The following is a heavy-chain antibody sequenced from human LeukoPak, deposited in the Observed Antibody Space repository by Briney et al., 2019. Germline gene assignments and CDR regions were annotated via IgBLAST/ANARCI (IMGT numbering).Heavy chain of an antibody. CDR1: GFTFSSYT. CDR3: ARCITAAWDWFDP. CDR2: ILSDGGNK. V-gene: IGHV3-30-3*01. J-gene: IGHJ5*02. D-gene: IGHD6-13*01. Sequence: GGSLRLSCAASGFTFSSYTMNWVRQASGKGLEWVALILSDGGNKYYADSVRGRFTVSRDNSKNTLYLQMNSLRPEDTAIYYCARCITAAWDWFDPWGQGTLVTVSS.